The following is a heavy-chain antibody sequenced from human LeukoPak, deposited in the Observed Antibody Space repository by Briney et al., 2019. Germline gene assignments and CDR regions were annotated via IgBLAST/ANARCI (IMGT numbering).Heavy chain of an antibody. D-gene: IGHD6-13*01. V-gene: IGHV4-59*11. CDR3: AREPSERIAAAGHFDY. CDR1: GGSISSHY. J-gene: IGHJ4*02. CDR2: IYYSGST. Sequence: SETLSLTCTVSGGSISSHYWSWIRQPPGKGLEWIAYIYYSGSTNYNPSLKSRVTISVDTSKNQFSLKLSSVTAADTAVYYCAREPSERIAAAGHFDYWGQGTLVTVSS.